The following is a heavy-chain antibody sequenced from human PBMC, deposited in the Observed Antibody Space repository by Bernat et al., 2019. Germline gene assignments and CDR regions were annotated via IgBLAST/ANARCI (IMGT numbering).Heavy chain of an antibody. J-gene: IGHJ6*02. CDR1: GFTFSSYA. D-gene: IGHD6-13*01. V-gene: IGHV3-30*14. CDR3: ARDRYSSSWPYYYYGMDV. CDR2: ISYDGSNK. Sequence: QVQLVESGGGVVQPGRSLRLSCAASGFTFSSYAMHWVRQAPGKGLEWVAVISYDGSNKYYADSVKGRFTISRDNSKNTLYLQMNSLRAEDTAVYYCARDRYSSSWPYYYYGMDVWGQGTTVTVSS.